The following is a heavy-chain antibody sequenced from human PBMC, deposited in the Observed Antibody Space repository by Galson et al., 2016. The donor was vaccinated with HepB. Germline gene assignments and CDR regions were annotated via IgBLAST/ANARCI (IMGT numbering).Heavy chain of an antibody. CDR1: GYTFSKYG. J-gene: IGHJ3*02. CDR3: ARSHCRGVGCTLGDALDI. CDR2: ITAYNGKT. V-gene: IGHV1-18*01. D-gene: IGHD2-15*01. Sequence: SVKVSCKASGYTFSKYGISWVRQAPGQGLEWMGLITAYNGKTNHAQKFQGRVTMTTETSTSTAYMELGNLISDDTAVYYCARSHCRGVGCTLGDALDIWGQGTMVSVSS.